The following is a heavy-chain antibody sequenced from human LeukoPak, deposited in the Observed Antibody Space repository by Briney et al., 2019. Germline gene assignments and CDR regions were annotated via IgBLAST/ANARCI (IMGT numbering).Heavy chain of an antibody. CDR3: ARLPRYDFWS. CDR2: IYYSGST. V-gene: IGHV4-39*01. Sequence: NPSETPSLTCTVSGGSISINNYYWGWIRQPPGKGLEWIGNIYYSGSTYYNPSLKSRVTISVDTSKNQFSLKLSSVTAADTAVYYCARLPRYDFWSWGQGTLVTVSS. CDR1: GGSISINNYY. D-gene: IGHD3-3*01. J-gene: IGHJ4*02.